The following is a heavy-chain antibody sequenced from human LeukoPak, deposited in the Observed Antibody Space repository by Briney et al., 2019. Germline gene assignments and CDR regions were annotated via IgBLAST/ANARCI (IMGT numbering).Heavy chain of an antibody. CDR2: IYYSGST. CDR3: ARHDWGLGLFDP. J-gene: IGHJ5*02. D-gene: IGHD2-21*01. CDR1: GGSISSSSYY. Sequence: PSETLSLTCTVSGGSISSSSYYWGWIRQPPGKGLEWIGSIYYSGSTYYNPSLKSRVTISVDTSKNQFSLKPSSVTAADTAVYYCARHDWGLGLFDPWGQGTLVTASS. V-gene: IGHV4-39*01.